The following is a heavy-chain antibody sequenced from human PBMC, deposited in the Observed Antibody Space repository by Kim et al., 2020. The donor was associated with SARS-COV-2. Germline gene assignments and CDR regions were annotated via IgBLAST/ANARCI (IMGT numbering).Heavy chain of an antibody. V-gene: IGHV4-39*07. Sequence: SLRSRVTISLQTSQNQFSLKRSSVTAADTAVYYCARDSYDILYYYGMDVWGQGTTVTVSS. J-gene: IGHJ6*02. CDR3: ARDSYDILYYYGMDV. D-gene: IGHD3-9*01.